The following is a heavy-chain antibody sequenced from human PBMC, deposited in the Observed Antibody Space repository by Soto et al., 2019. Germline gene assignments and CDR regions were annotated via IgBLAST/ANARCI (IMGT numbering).Heavy chain of an antibody. CDR2: ISWNSGSI. CDR3: AKDIRGGYSYGYSNFDY. V-gene: IGHV3-9*01. D-gene: IGHD5-18*01. J-gene: IGHJ4*02. Sequence: GGSLRLSCAASGFTFDDYAMHWVRQAPGKGLEWVSGISWNSGSIGYADSVKGRFTISRDNAKNSLYLQMNSLRAEDTALYYCAKDIRGGYSYGYSNFDYWGQGTLVTVSS. CDR1: GFTFDDYA.